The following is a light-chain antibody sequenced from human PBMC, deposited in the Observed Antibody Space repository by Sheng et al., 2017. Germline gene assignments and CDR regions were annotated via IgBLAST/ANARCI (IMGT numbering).Light chain of an antibody. CDR2: GAS. CDR3: QQYNSWPPA. CDR1: QSISSN. V-gene: IGKV3-15*01. Sequence: ETVMTQSPATLSVSPGERATLSCRASQSISSNLAWYQQKPGQAPRLLIYGASTRATGFPARFSGSGSGTEFTLTISSLQSEDFAFYYCQQYNSWPPAFGQGTKVEIK. J-gene: IGKJ1*01.